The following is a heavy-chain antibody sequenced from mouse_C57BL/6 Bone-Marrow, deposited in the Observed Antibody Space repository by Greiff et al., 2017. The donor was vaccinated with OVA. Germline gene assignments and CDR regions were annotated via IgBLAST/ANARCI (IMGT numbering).Heavy chain of an antibody. J-gene: IGHJ1*03. CDR2: IYPGSGST. CDR3: ARSGYSNFWYFDV. CDR1: GYTFTSYW. D-gene: IGHD2-5*01. Sequence: QVQLKQPGAELVKPGASVKMSCKASGYTFTSYWITWVKQRPGQGLEWIGDIYPGSGSTNYNEKFKSKATLTVDTSSSTAYMQLSSLTSEDSAVYYCARSGYSNFWYFDVWGTGTTVTVSS. V-gene: IGHV1-55*01.